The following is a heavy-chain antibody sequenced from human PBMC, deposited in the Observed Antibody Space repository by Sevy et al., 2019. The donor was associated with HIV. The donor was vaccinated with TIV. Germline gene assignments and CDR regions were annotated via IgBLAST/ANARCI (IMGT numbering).Heavy chain of an antibody. V-gene: IGHV3-23*01. CDR1: GFTFTSYA. CDR3: AKDGHYYDSSGDYLNYFDY. CDR2: ISGSARST. D-gene: IGHD3-22*01. J-gene: IGHJ4*02. Sequence: GESLKISCAASGFTFTSYAMSWVRQAPGKGLEWVSAISGSARSTYHADSVKGRFTISRDNSKNTLYLLMNSLRAEDTAVYYCAKDGHYYDSSGDYLNYFDYWGQGTLVTVSS.